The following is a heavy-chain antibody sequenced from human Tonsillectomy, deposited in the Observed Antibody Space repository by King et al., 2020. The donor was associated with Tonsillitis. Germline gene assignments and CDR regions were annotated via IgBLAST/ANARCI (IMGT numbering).Heavy chain of an antibody. CDR1: GGSIRSGGYY. CDR3: ARAKSARGVGFIIVITAAGFDP. CDR2: IYYSGST. V-gene: IGHV4-31*03. J-gene: IGHJ5*02. Sequence: QLQESGPGLVKPSQTLSLTCTVSGGSIRSGGYYWSWIRQPPGKGLDWIGYIYYSGSTYYNPSLKRRVTISVYTSKNQFSLKLGVVTAADTAVYYCARAKSARGVGFIIVITAAGFDPWGQGTLVTVSS. D-gene: IGHD2-2*01.